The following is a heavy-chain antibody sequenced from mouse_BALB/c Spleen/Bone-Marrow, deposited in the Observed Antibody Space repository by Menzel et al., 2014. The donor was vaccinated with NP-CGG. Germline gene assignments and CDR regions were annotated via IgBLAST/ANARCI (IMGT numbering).Heavy chain of an antibody. CDR2: ILPGSGNT. V-gene: IGHV1-9*01. Sequence: QVHVKQSGAELMKPGASVKISCKATGYPFSSYWIEWVKQRPGHGLEWIGEILPGSGNTNYNEKFKGKATFTADTSSNTAYMQLSSLTSEDSAVYYCAREDITTVVEMDYWGQGTSVTVSS. D-gene: IGHD1-1*01. CDR1: GYPFSSYW. J-gene: IGHJ4*01. CDR3: AREDITTVVEMDY.